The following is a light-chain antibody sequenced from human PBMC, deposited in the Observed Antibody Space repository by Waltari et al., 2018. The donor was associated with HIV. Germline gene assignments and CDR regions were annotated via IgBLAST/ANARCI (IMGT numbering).Light chain of an antibody. V-gene: IGLV2-14*03. Sequence: QSALTHPVSVSGSPGQSITNSCSGTSRDVRSRNFVPWYQHHPGKAPKLMLYDVSDRPSGVSNRFSGSKSGNTASLTISGLQPEDEADYYCKSYTNTSSRVVFGGGTKLTVL. CDR2: DVS. CDR1: SRDVRSRNF. CDR3: KSYTNTSSRVV. J-gene: IGLJ3*02.